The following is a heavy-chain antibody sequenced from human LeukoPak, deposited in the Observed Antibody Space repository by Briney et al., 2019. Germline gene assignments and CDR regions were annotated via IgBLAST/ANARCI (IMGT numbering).Heavy chain of an antibody. CDR3: ARDPPDYDFWTGYSHDAFDI. V-gene: IGHV3-48*01. J-gene: IGHJ3*02. D-gene: IGHD3-3*01. Sequence: GGSLSLSCAASGFTFSSYSMNWVRQAPGKGLEWVSYISSSSKTIYYADSVKGRFTISRDNAKNSLYLQMNSLRAEDTAVYFCARDPPDYDFWTGYSHDAFDIWGQGTMVTVSS. CDR1: GFTFSSYS. CDR2: ISSSSKTI.